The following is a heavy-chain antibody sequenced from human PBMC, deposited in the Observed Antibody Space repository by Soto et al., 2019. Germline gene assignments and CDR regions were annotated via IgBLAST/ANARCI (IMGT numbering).Heavy chain of an antibody. CDR2: IVPIFGIP. Sequence: SVKVSCQASGATFSSTAITCVRQAPGQGLEWMGGIVPIFGIPNYAQKFQGRLAITADKSTNTAYMEPISLRSEDTAVYYCARDSHSAGGWFDPWGLGTLVTGSS. CDR1: GATFSSTA. CDR3: ARDSHSAGGWFDP. D-gene: IGHD2-15*01. J-gene: IGHJ5*02. V-gene: IGHV1-69*10.